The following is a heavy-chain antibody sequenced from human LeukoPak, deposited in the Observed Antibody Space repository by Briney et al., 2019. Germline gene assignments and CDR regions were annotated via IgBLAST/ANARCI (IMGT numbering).Heavy chain of an antibody. Sequence: GGSLRLSCASSGFTFSSYSMNWVRQAPGKGLEWVSSISSTNTYIYYADSVKGRFTVSRDIAESSLYLQMDSLSVEDSAVYYCARGFEDYGDYGKSFDHWGQGTLVTVFS. D-gene: IGHD4-17*01. CDR2: ISSTNTYI. J-gene: IGHJ4*02. CDR1: GFTFSSYS. V-gene: IGHV3-21*01. CDR3: ARGFEDYGDYGKSFDH.